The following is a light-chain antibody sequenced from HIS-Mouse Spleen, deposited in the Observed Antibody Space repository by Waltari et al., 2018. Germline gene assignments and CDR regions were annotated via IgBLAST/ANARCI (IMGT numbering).Light chain of an antibody. Sequence: SYELTQPPSVSVSPGQTARITCSGDALPKKSAYWYQQKSGQAPVLVIHEDSKRPSGIPGRFSGSSSGTMATLTISGAQVEDEADYYCYSTDSSGNHRVFGGGTKLTVL. V-gene: IGLV3-10*01. CDR1: ALPKKS. J-gene: IGLJ2*01. CDR3: YSTDSSGNHRV. CDR2: EDS.